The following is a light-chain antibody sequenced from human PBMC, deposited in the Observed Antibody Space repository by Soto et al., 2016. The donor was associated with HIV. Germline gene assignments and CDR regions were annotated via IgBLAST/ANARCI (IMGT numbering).Light chain of an antibody. CDR2: DKN. CDR3: NSRDNSGNHIL. J-gene: IGLJ2*01. Sequence: SSELTQDPAVSVALGQTVRITCQGDSLRNYYANWYQQKPGQAPILVMYDKNNRPSGIPDRFSASTSGNTASLTITGAQAEDEADYYCNSRDNSGNHILFGGGTKLTVL. CDR1: SLRNYY. V-gene: IGLV3-19*01.